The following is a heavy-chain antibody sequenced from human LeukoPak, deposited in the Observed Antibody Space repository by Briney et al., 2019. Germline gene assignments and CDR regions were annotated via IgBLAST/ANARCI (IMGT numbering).Heavy chain of an antibody. CDR2: IYSGGST. CDR1: GFTVSSNY. V-gene: IGHV3-53*01. CDR3: AREVGGGASGQ. Sequence: GGSLRLSCAASGFTVSSNYMSWVRQAPGKGLEWVSVIYSGGSTYYADSVKGRFTISRDNSENTLYLQMNSLRVEDTAVYYCAREVGGGASGQWGQGTLVTVSS. J-gene: IGHJ4*02. D-gene: IGHD3-16*01.